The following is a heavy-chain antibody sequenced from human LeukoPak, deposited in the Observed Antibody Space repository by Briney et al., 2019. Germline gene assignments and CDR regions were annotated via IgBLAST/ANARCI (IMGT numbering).Heavy chain of an antibody. J-gene: IGHJ4*02. CDR3: ARDNGLGSYHEFDY. Sequence: ASVKVSCKASGYTFTSYDINWVRQATGQGLEWMGWMNPNSGNTGYAQKFQGRVTITADKSTSTAYMELSSLRSEDTAVYYCARDNGLGSYHEFDYWGQGTLVTVSS. CDR1: GYTFTSYD. CDR2: MNPNSGNT. V-gene: IGHV1-8*01. D-gene: IGHD5-18*01.